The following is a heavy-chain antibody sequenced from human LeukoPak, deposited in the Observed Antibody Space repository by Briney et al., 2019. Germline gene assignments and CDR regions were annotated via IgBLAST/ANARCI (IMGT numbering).Heavy chain of an antibody. Sequence: GGSLRLSCAASGFTFSSYSMNWVRQAPGKGLEWVSSISSSSSYIYYADSVKGRFTISRDNAKNSLYLQTNSLRAEDTAVYYCARDWEYSSRPLPRLVGAFDIWGQGTMVAVSS. J-gene: IGHJ3*02. D-gene: IGHD5-18*01. CDR2: ISSSSSYI. V-gene: IGHV3-21*01. CDR3: ARDWEYSSRPLPRLVGAFDI. CDR1: GFTFSSYS.